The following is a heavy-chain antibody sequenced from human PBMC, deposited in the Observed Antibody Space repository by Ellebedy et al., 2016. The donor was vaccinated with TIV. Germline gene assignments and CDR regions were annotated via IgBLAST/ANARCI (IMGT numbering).Heavy chain of an antibody. CDR1: GFTFSSYS. V-gene: IGHV3-23*01. CDR3: AKGKSGTYIHHAFDY. D-gene: IGHD1-14*01. Sequence: PGGSLRLSCAASGFTFSSYSMNWVRQAPGKGLEWVSGFGVSGDTTYYTDSVKGRFTISRDNSRNTLYLQMNSLRVEDTAIYYCAKGKSGTYIHHAFDYWGQGTLVTVSS. J-gene: IGHJ4*02. CDR2: FGVSGDTT.